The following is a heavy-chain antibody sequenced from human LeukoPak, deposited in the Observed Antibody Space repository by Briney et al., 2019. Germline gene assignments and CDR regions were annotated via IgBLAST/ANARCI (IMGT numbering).Heavy chain of an antibody. CDR2: ISGSGGST. J-gene: IGHJ6*03. D-gene: IGHD1-26*01. CDR3: AKSGGSYYRRLDYYYMDV. CDR1: GFTFSSYA. V-gene: IGHV3-23*01. Sequence: GGSLRLSCAASGFTFSSYAMSWVRQAPGKGLEWVSAISGSGGSTYYADSVKGRFTISRDNSKNTLYLQMNSLRAEDTAVYYCAKSGGSYYRRLDYYYMDVWGKGTTVTVSS.